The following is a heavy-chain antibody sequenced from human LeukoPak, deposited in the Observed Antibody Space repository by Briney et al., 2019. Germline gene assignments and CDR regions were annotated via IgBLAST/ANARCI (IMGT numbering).Heavy chain of an antibody. D-gene: IGHD1-26*01. J-gene: IGHJ6*03. CDR3: ARHDTPPGWEYYYFMDV. CDR2: IYPGDSDT. Sequence: GESLKISCKGSGYNFTNYWIGWVRHMPGKGLEWMAIIYPGDSDTRYSPSFQGHVTISADKSISTAYLQWSGLKASDTAMYYCARHDTPPGWEYYYFMDVWGKGTTVTVSS. V-gene: IGHV5-51*01. CDR1: GYNFTNYW.